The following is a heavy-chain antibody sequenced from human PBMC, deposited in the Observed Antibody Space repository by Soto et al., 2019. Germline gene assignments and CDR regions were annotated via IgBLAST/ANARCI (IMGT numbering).Heavy chain of an antibody. CDR3: AREQQLGGDAFDI. CDR1: GFTFSSYA. V-gene: IGHV3-23*01. J-gene: IGHJ3*02. D-gene: IGHD6-13*01. Sequence: GGSLRLSCAASGFTFSSYAMSWVRQAPGMGLAWVSGISASGGSTYYADSVKGRFTISRDNSKNTLYLHMNSLRAEDTAVYYCAREQQLGGDAFDIWGQGTMVTVSS. CDR2: ISASGGST.